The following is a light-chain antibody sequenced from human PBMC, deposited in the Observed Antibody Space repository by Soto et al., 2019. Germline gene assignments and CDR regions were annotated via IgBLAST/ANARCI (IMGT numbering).Light chain of an antibody. J-gene: IGKJ3*01. CDR2: GAS. CDR3: QQYNDWPPLFT. CDR1: QSVSTY. Sequence: EIVMTQSPATLSVSPGERATLSCRASQSVSTYLAWYQQKPGQPPRLLIYGASTRATGIPARFSGSGSGTDFTLTISSLQSEDFAVYYCQQYNDWPPLFTFGPGNKVDIK. V-gene: IGKV3-15*01.